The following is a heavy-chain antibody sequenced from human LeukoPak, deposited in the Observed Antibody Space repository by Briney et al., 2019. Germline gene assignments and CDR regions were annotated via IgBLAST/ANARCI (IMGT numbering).Heavy chain of an antibody. Sequence: GGSLRLSCVASGITFSSYSMNWVRQAPGKGLEWVSYISSFSGTINYADSVKGRFTISRDNAKNSLYLQMNSLRAEDTAVYYCARAGHYVWGSYPIKWGQGTLVTVSS. J-gene: IGHJ4*02. V-gene: IGHV3-48*01. CDR3: ARAGHYVWGSYPIK. CDR2: ISSFSGTI. CDR1: GITFSSYS. D-gene: IGHD3-16*02.